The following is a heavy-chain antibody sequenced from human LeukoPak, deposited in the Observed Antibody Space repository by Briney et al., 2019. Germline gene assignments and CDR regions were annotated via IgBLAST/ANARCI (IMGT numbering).Heavy chain of an antibody. CDR3: ARAPRRHWFDP. CDR1: GGPFSGYY. Sequence: PSETLSLTCAVYGGPFSGYYWSWLRQPPGKGLEWIGEINHSGGTNYNPSPKSRVTISVDTSKNQFSLKLSSVTAADTAVYYCARAPRRHWFDPWGQGTLVTVSS. V-gene: IGHV4-34*01. D-gene: IGHD6-25*01. CDR2: INHSGGT. J-gene: IGHJ5*02.